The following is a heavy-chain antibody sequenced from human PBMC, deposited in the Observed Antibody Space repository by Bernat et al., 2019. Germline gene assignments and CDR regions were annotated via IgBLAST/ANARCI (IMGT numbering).Heavy chain of an antibody. Sequence: EVQLVESGGGLVQPGGSLRLSCAASGFTFSVSWMSWVRQAPGKGLEWVANINQDGSVKYYVDSVRGRFTISRDNAKNSLYLQMNSLRADDTAVYYCARSPRTGDVDYWGQGTLVTVSS. CDR2: INQDGSVK. V-gene: IGHV3-7*03. D-gene: IGHD7-27*01. CDR1: GFTFSVSW. CDR3: ARSPRTGDVDY. J-gene: IGHJ4*02.